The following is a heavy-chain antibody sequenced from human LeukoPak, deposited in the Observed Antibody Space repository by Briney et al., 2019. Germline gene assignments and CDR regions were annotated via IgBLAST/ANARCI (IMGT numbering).Heavy chain of an antibody. CDR1: GYTFTSYG. V-gene: IGHV1-18*01. Sequence: ASVKVSCKASGYTFTSYGISWVRQAPGQGLEWMGWISAYNGNTNYAQKFQGRVTMTTDTSTSTAYMELRSLRSDDTAVYYCAGGYCSSTSCHSDAFDIWGQGTMVTVSS. CDR3: AGGYCSSTSCHSDAFDI. CDR2: ISAYNGNT. D-gene: IGHD2-2*01. J-gene: IGHJ3*02.